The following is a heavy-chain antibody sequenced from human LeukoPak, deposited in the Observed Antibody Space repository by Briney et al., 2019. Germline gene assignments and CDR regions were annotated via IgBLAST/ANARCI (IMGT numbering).Heavy chain of an antibody. Sequence: GGSLRLSCAASGFTFSGYGMHWVRQAPGKGLEWVAFIHYDGARSYYADSVKGRFTISRDNAKNTLYLQMNSLRAEDTAVYYCARDRYSGDPNFDYWGQGTLVTVSS. V-gene: IGHV3-30*02. J-gene: IGHJ4*02. CDR2: IHYDGARS. CDR1: GFTFSGYG. CDR3: ARDRYSGDPNFDY. D-gene: IGHD7-27*01.